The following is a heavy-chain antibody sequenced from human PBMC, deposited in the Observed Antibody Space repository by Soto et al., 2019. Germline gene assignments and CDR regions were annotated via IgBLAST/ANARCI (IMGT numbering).Heavy chain of an antibody. CDR2: ISAYNGNT. V-gene: IGHV1-18*01. CDR1: GYTFTSYG. Sequence: QVQLVQSGAEVKKPGASVKVSCKASGYTFTSYGISWVRQAPGQGLEWMGWISAYNGNTNYAQKLQGRVTMTTDTSEGTAYMEVRSLRSDDSAEYYCASGSWEIGSGSCYEANYWGQGTLVTVSS. CDR3: ASGSWEIGSGSCYEANY. J-gene: IGHJ4*02. D-gene: IGHD3-10*01.